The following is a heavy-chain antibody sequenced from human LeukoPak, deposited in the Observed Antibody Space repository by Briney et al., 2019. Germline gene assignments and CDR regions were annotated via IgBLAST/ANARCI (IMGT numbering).Heavy chain of an antibody. CDR3: ARSDPYYYDSSVFDY. V-gene: IGHV3-30-3*01. D-gene: IGHD3-22*01. CDR1: GFTFSSYA. Sequence: GGSLRLSRAASGFTFSSYAMHWVRQAPGKGLEWVAVISYDGSNKYYADSVKGRFTISRDNSKNTLYLQVNSLRAEDTAVYYCARSDPYYYDSSVFDYWGQETLVTVSS. J-gene: IGHJ4*02. CDR2: ISYDGSNK.